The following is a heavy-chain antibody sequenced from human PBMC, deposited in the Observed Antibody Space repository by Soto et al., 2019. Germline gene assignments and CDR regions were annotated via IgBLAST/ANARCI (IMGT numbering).Heavy chain of an antibody. Sequence: SETLSRTCSVSGGAFSSDSFIWSWVRQFPGKGLEWIGYIYYSGTTYYNPSLRSRVIMSVDTSKNQFSLKLSSVTAADTAVYYCARDHKWDGMDVWGQGTTVT. CDR3: ARDHKWDGMDV. V-gene: IGHV4-31*03. CDR2: IYYSGTT. CDR1: GGAFSSDSFI. J-gene: IGHJ6*02. D-gene: IGHD1-26*01.